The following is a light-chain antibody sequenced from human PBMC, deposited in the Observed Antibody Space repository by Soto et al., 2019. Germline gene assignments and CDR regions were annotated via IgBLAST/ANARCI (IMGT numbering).Light chain of an antibody. CDR3: QQSYSSPVT. CDR1: QSITDY. Sequence: DIHMTQSPSSLSASIGDRVTITCRASQSITDYLNWYQQKPGKAPKLLIYAAYSLQSGVPSRFSGSGSGTDFSLTISSLQPEDSATYYCQQSYSSPVTFGQGTKVDIK. V-gene: IGKV1-39*01. J-gene: IGKJ2*01. CDR2: AAY.